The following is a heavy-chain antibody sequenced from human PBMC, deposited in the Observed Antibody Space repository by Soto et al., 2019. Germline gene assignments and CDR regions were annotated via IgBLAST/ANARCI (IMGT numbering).Heavy chain of an antibody. CDR3: ARDQRVTPGYFDY. D-gene: IGHD2-15*01. CDR2: IIPILGIA. J-gene: IGHJ4*02. CDR1: GSTFSSYT. Sequence: GASVKVSCKASGSTFSSYTISWVRQAPGQRLEWMGRIIPILGIANYAQKFQGRVTITADKSTSTAYMELSSLRSEDTAVYYCARDQRVTPGYFDYWGQGTLVTVSS. V-gene: IGHV1-69*04.